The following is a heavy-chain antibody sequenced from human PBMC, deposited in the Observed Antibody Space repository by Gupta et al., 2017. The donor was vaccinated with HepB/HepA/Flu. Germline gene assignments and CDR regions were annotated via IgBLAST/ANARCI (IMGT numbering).Heavy chain of an antibody. CDR3: AKSMTYYYDSSGYDFDY. J-gene: IGHJ4*02. V-gene: IGHV3-9*01. Sequence: EVQLVESGGGLVQPGRSLRLSCAASGFTFDDYAMHWVRQAPGKGLEWVSGISWNSGSIGYADSVKGRFTISRDNAKNSLYLQMNSLRAEDTALYYCAKSMTYYYDSSGYDFDYWGQGTLVTVSS. D-gene: IGHD3-22*01. CDR2: ISWNSGSI. CDR1: GFTFDDYA.